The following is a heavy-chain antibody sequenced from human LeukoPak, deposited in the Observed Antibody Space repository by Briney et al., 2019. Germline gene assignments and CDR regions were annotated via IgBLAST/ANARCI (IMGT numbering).Heavy chain of an antibody. Sequence: SETLSLTCAVYGGSFSGYYWNWIRQPPGKGLEWIGEINHSGSTNYNPSLKSRVTISVDTSKNQFSLKLSSVTAADTAVYYCARRNASGDSSGWTYYFDYWGQGTLVTVSS. J-gene: IGHJ4*02. CDR2: INHSGST. V-gene: IGHV4-34*01. D-gene: IGHD6-19*01. CDR3: ARRNASGDSSGWTYYFDY. CDR1: GGSFSGYY.